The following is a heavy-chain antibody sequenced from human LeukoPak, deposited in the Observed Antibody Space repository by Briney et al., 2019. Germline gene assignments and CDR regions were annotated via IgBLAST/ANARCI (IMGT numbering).Heavy chain of an antibody. CDR2: IYHSGST. CDR3: AGGDLAVVTLAGAFDY. J-gene: IGHJ4*02. Sequence: PSETLSLTCTVSGYSISSGYYWGWIRQPPGKGLEWIGEIYHSGSTNHNPSLKSRVTISVDTSKNQFSLKLSSVTAADTAVYYCAGGDLAVVTLAGAFDYWGQGTLVTVSS. V-gene: IGHV4-38-2*02. D-gene: IGHD4-23*01. CDR1: GYSISSGYY.